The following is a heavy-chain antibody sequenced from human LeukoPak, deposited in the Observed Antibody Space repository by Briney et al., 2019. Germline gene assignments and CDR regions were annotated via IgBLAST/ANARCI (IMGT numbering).Heavy chain of an antibody. J-gene: IGHJ4*02. CDR1: GGSISSYY. D-gene: IGHD4-17*01. V-gene: IGHV4-59*01. CDR3: ARRDLYGDFDY. CDR2: IYYSGST. Sequence: SETLSLTCTVSGGSISSYYLSWIRQPPGKGLEWIGHIYYSGSTNYNPSLKSRVTISVDTSKNQFSLKLSSVTAADTAVYYCARRDLYGDFDYWGQGTLVTVSS.